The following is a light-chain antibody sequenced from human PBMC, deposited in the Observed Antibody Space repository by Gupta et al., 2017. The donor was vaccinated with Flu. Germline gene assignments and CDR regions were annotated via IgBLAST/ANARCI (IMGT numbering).Light chain of an antibody. CDR3: QQSDSTTRT. J-gene: IGKJ1*01. CDR1: QSISSY. CDR2: AAS. V-gene: IGKV1-39*01. Sequence: DIQMTQSPCSLPASVGDRVTITCRASQSISSYLDWYQQKPGKAPKLLIYAASSLQSGIPSRFSGSGSGTDFTLTISSLQPEDFATYYCQQSDSTTRTFGQGTKLEIK.